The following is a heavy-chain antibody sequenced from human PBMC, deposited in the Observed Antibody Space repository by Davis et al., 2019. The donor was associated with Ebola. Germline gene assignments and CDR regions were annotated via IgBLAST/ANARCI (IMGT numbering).Heavy chain of an antibody. CDR3: ARGLLWFGELLPHYYCDY. Sequence: ASVKVSCKASGYTFTGSYMHWVRQAPGQGLEWMGWINPNSGGTNYAQKFQSWVTMTRDTSISTAYMELSRLRSDDTAVYYCARGLLWFGELLPHYYCDYWGQGTLVTVSS. J-gene: IGHJ4*02. V-gene: IGHV1-2*04. CDR1: GYTFTGSY. CDR2: INPNSGGT. D-gene: IGHD3-10*01.